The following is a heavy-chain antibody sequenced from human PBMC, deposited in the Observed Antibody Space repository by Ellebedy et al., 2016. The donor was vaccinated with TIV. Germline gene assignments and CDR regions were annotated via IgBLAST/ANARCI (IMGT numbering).Heavy chain of an antibody. CDR1: GFTFSSYG. J-gene: IGHJ3*02. V-gene: IGHV3-30*18. CDR2: ISYDGSSK. Sequence: GESLKISCAASGFTFSSYGMHWVRQAPGKGLEWVAVISYDGSSKYYADSVKGRFTISRDNSKNTLYLQMNSLRTEDTAVYYCAKGGLVPAAFWFGAFDIWGQGTMVTVSS. CDR3: AKGGLVPAAFWFGAFDI. D-gene: IGHD2-2*01.